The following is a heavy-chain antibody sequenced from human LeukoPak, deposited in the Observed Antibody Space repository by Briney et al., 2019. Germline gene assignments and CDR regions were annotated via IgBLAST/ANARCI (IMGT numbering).Heavy chain of an antibody. J-gene: IGHJ4*02. CDR1: GFTFSSYS. CDR2: VDSSSRTI. Sequence: SGGSLRLSCAASGFTFSSYSMNWVRQAPGKGLEWVSYVDSSSRTIYYADSVRGRFTISRDNAENSLYQQMNSLTEEPESGDHCGLSNSFRGRRLITYLDSWGQGTLVSVCS. D-gene: IGHD3-22*01. CDR3: GLSNSFRGRRLITYLDS. V-gene: IGHV3-48*02.